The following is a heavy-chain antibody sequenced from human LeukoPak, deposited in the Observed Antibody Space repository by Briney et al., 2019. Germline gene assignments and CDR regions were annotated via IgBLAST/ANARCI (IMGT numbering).Heavy chain of an antibody. Sequence: GGSLRLSCAASGFPFSTYGMHWVRQAPGKGLEWVAFIRNDGSNKYYADSVKGRFTISRDNSKNTPYLQMNSLRPDDTAVYYCAKITGGGYYYYYMDVWGKGTTVTVSS. V-gene: IGHV3-30*02. J-gene: IGHJ6*03. CDR1: GFPFSTYG. CDR3: AKITGGGYYYYYMDV. CDR2: IRNDGSNK. D-gene: IGHD2-8*02.